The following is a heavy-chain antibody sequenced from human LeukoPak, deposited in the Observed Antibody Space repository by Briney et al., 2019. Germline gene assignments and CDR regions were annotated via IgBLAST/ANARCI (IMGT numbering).Heavy chain of an antibody. D-gene: IGHD6-19*01. CDR2: IRSKAYGGTT. V-gene: IGHV3-49*05. CDR1: GFTFGDYA. J-gene: IGHJ4*02. CDR3: TRDGSSGWSYYFDY. Sequence: KPGRSLRLSCTASGFTFGDYAMSWFSQAPGKGLEWVGFIRSKAYGGTTEYVASVKGRFTISRDDSKSIAYLQMNSLKTEGTAVYYCTRDGSSGWSYYFDYWGQGTLVTVSS.